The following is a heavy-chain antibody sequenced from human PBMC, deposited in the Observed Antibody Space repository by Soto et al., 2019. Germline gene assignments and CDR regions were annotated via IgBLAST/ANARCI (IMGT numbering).Heavy chain of an antibody. Sequence: PSETLSLTCSVSGFAISRGYYWSWVRQPPGKGLEWIGSIYPSVSSYHNPSLATRLGLSIDASKNQFTLNLTSVTAADTALYFCAREKVGMTFFDTWGQGIQVTVSS. CDR3: AREKVGMTFFDT. J-gene: IGHJ4*02. CDR2: IYPSVSS. V-gene: IGHV4-38-2*02. D-gene: IGHD2-21*01. CDR1: GFAISRGYY.